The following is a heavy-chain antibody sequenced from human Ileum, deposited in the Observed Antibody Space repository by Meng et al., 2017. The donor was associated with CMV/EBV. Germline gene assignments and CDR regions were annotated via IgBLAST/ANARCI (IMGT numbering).Heavy chain of an antibody. CDR3: TKDRGNYIVDF. Sequence: QLQLQESGPGLVKPSETLSLLCSVSSGSITSDGHYWGWIRQPPGKGLEWIGSIYYTGATFYNPSLKSRITVSIDTSKNQFSLNLRSMTAADTAVYYCTKDRGNYIVDFWGQGTLVTVSS. CDR2: IYYTGAT. D-gene: IGHD1-26*01. CDR1: SGSITSDGHY. J-gene: IGHJ4*02. V-gene: IGHV4-39*07.